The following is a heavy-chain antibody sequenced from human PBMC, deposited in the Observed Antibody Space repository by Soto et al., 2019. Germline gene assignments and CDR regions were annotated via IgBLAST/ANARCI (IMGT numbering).Heavy chain of an antibody. CDR3: TRDPTVGDAFDI. CDR2: IKSKTDGGTT. CDR1: GFTFSNAW. J-gene: IGHJ3*02. D-gene: IGHD3-16*01. V-gene: IGHV3-15*01. Sequence: GGSLRLSCAASGFTFSNAWMSWVRQAPGKGLEWVGRIKSKTDGGTTDYAAPVKGRFTISRDDSKNTLYLQMNSLKTEDPAVYYCTRDPTVGDAFDIWGQGTMVTVSS.